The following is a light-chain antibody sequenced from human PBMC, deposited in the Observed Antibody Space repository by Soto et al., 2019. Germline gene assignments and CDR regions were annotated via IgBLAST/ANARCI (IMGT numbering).Light chain of an antibody. CDR2: GAS. V-gene: IGKV3-20*01. CDR3: QQYSTSLSLLI. Sequence: EIVMAQTPATQSVSQGERGTLSCRRSQSVSSSYLAWYQQKTGQAARILIYGASSRANGIPDRFSGSGSGTDFTPTISRLEPEDFAVYYCQQYSTSLSLLIFGGGTKVDIK. CDR1: QSVSSSY. J-gene: IGKJ4*01.